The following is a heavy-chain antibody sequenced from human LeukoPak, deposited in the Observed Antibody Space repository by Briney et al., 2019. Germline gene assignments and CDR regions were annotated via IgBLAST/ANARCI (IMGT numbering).Heavy chain of an antibody. CDR1: GFSFSSYA. V-gene: IGHV3-23*01. CDR3: AKEGRGIAAADNNWFDP. J-gene: IGHJ5*02. CDR2: INGGGGRT. Sequence: HPGGSLRLSCAVSGFSFSSYAMSWVRQPQGNGLKWDSGINGGGGRTYYGDSVKGRLTPSRDNYKNTVYLQMNSLRAEDTAVYYCAKEGRGIAAADNNWFDPGGQGTLVTVSS. D-gene: IGHD6-13*01.